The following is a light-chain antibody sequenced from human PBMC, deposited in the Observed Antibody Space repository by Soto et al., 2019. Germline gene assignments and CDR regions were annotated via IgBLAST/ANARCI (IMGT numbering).Light chain of an antibody. V-gene: IGLV1-36*01. CDR1: SSNIGSNA. CDR3: AAWDDSLSGWV. J-gene: IGLJ3*02. Sequence: QSVLTQPPSVSGAPRQRVTISCSGSSSNIGSNAVNWYQQLPGKAPKLLIYYGDLLPSGVSDRFSGSESGTSASLAIRGLQSEDEADYYCAAWDDSLSGWVFGGGTKLTVL. CDR2: YGD.